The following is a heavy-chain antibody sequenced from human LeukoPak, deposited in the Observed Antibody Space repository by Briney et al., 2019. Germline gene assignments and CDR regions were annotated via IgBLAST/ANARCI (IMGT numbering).Heavy chain of an antibody. D-gene: IGHD2-15*01. J-gene: IGHJ3*02. Sequence: GGSLRLSCVASGFTVSSNYMSWVRQAPGKGLEWVAYVSSGGTAIYYADSVKGRFTISRDNAKSSLYLQMNSLRVADTAVYYCARVGLADNGAFDIWGQGTMVTVSS. CDR1: GFTVSSNY. V-gene: IGHV3-11*04. CDR3: ARVGLADNGAFDI. CDR2: VSSGGTAI.